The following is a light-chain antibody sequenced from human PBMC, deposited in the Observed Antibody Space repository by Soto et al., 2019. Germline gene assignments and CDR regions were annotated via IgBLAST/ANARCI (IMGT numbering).Light chain of an antibody. Sequence: QSALTQPASVSGSPGQSITISCTGTSNDIGGYNLVSWYQQHPGKAPKLIIYESSERPSGVSARFSGSRSGNTASLTISALQTEDEADYDCCSFAGGATFVFGGGTKVTVL. J-gene: IGLJ2*01. CDR1: SNDIGGYNL. CDR3: CSFAGGATFV. CDR2: ESS. V-gene: IGLV2-23*02.